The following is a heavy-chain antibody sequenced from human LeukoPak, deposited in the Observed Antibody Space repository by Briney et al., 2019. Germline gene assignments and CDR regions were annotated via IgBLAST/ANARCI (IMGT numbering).Heavy chain of an antibody. D-gene: IGHD6-19*01. J-gene: IGHJ4*01. V-gene: IGHV3-23*01. CDR1: GFTFSNSA. CDR3: AKGIYSSGWSYFDY. CDR2: LSGSGITT. Sequence: GGSLRLSCAASGFTFSNSAMSWVRQAPGKGLEWVSPLSGSGITTYYADSVKGRFTISRDNSKNTLYLQMNTLRAEDSALYYCAKGIYSSGWSYFDYWGHGTLVTVSS.